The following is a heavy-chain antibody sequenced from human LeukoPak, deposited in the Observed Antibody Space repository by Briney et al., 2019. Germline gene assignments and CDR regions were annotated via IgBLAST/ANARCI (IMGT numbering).Heavy chain of an antibody. CDR2: ISSSNSYI. D-gene: IGHD2-15*01. CDR1: GFIFSSHG. V-gene: IGHV3-21*01. CDR3: ARSDCSGGSCYSGRY. Sequence: GGSLRLSCAASGFIFSSHGMNWVRQAPGKGLEWVTSISSSNSYIYYTDSVKGRFTISRDNAKNSLYLQMNSLRAEDTAVYYCARSDCSGGSCYSGRYWGQGTLVTVSS. J-gene: IGHJ4*02.